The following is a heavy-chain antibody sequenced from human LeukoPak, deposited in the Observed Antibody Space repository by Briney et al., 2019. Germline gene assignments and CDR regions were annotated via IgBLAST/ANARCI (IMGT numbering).Heavy chain of an antibody. CDR1: GFTFSSYP. J-gene: IGHJ6*02. CDR3: ARDRGTDGDYVDYYYGMDV. CDR2: ISYDGSNK. D-gene: IGHD4-17*01. Sequence: GRSLGLSCADSGFTFSSYPMHWVRQAPGKGLEWVAVISYDGSNKYYADSVKGRFTISRDNSKNTLYLQMNSLRAEDTAVYYCARDRGTDGDYVDYYYGMDVWGQGTTVTVSS. V-gene: IGHV3-30-3*01.